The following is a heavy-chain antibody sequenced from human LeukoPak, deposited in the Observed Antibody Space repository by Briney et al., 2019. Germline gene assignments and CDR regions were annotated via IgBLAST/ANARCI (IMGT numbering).Heavy chain of an antibody. D-gene: IGHD6-25*01. Sequence: PSETLSLTCTVSGGSISSYYWSWIRQPAGKGLEWIGRVYTSGSTNYNPSFRSRVTISVDTSKNQLSLKLTSVTAADTAVYYCASKPLTSSIAAVDHWGQGTLVTVSS. V-gene: IGHV4-4*07. J-gene: IGHJ4*02. CDR2: VYTSGST. CDR3: ASKPLTSSIAAVDH. CDR1: GGSISSYY.